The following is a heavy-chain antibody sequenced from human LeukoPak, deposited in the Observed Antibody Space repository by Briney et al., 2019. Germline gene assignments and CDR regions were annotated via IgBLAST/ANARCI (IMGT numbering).Heavy chain of an antibody. V-gene: IGHV4-59*01. Sequence: SETLSLTCIVSGGSISSYSWNWIRQPPGKGLDWIGYIYDSGSTKYNPSLKSRVAISRDTSGHQFSLKLTSVTAADTAVYYCARVGYSYGIDAFDVWGQGAMVTVS. J-gene: IGHJ3*01. D-gene: IGHD5-18*01. CDR1: GGSISSYS. CDR3: ARVGYSYGIDAFDV. CDR2: IYDSGST.